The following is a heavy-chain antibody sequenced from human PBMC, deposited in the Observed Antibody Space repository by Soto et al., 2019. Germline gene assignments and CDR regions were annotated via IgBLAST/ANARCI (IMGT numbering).Heavy chain of an antibody. J-gene: IGHJ6*02. CDR2: IYYSGNIYYSGNT. Sequence: PSETLSLTCTVSGCSMSRYYWNWIRQSPGKGLEWIGYIYYSGNIYYSGNTNYNPSLKSRLTISIDTSKNQFSLKLTSVTVADTAVYYCARHPSPGTTGTTLYYYYYGMDVWGQGTTVTVSS. D-gene: IGHD1-1*01. CDR3: ARHPSPGTTGTTLYYYYYGMDV. CDR1: GCSMSRYY. V-gene: IGHV4-59*01.